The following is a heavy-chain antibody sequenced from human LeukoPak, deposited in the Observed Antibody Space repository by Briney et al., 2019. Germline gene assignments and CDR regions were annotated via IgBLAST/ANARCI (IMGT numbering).Heavy chain of an antibody. D-gene: IGHD4-17*01. Sequence: GGSLRLSCAASGFTFSSYSMNWVRQAPGKGLEWVSYISSSSSTIYYADSVKGRFTISRDNAKNSLYLQMNSLRAEDTAVYYCARDLYGDYAFFDYWGQGTLVTVSS. J-gene: IGHJ4*02. CDR1: GFTFSSYS. CDR2: ISSSSSTI. CDR3: ARDLYGDYAFFDY. V-gene: IGHV3-48*04.